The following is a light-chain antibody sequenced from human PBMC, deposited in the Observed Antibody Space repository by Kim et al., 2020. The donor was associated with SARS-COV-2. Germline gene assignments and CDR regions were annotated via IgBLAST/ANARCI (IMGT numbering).Light chain of an antibody. J-gene: IGLJ2*01. CDR2: TDT. CDR1: ALPKKF. V-gene: IGLV3-25*03. Sequence: SPGETATITCSGDALPKKFAYWYQQKKGQAPVLVIYTDTGRPSAIPERFSGSSSGTTVTLTISGVQAEDEADYYCQSADSSGTYVVFGGGTQLTVL. CDR3: QSADSSGTYVV.